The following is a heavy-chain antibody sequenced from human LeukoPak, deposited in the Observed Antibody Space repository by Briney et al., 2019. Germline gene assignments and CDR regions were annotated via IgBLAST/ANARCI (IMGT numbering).Heavy chain of an antibody. CDR1: GDSISNYY. J-gene: IGHJ4*02. CDR3: ARRGGYSGYDPFDY. V-gene: IGHV4-39*01. D-gene: IGHD5-12*01. Sequence: SETLSLTCTVSGDSISNYYWSWIRQPPGKGLEWIGSIYYSGSTYYNPSLKSRVTISVDTSKNQFSLKLSSVTAADTAVYYCARRGGYSGYDPFDYWGQGTLVTVSS. CDR2: IYYSGST.